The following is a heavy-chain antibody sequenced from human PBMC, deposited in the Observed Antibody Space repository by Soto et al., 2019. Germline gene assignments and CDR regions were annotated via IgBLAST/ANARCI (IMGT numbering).Heavy chain of an antibody. Sequence: LRLSCVVSGFIFSSSWMHWVRQAPGKGLVWVSRVNSDGTYINYADSVKGRFTTSRDNAKNMLYLQMNSLRVEDTALYYCVTGWSEYWGQGTLVTVYS. CDR1: GFIFSSSW. CDR2: VNSDGTYI. V-gene: IGHV3-74*01. D-gene: IGHD2-8*01. J-gene: IGHJ4*02. CDR3: VTGWSEY.